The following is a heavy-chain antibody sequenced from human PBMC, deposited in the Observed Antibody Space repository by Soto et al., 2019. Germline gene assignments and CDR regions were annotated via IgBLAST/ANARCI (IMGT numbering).Heavy chain of an antibody. CDR1: GFSVSSDA. V-gene: IGHV3-23*01. CDR3: AKDLLADPPAYPYDSSGYRDAFDI. D-gene: IGHD3-22*01. Sequence: XRSLRLSLSPSGFSVSSDAKSGVRQAPGKGLEWVSAISGSVGSTYYADSVKGRFIISRDNSKNTLYLQMNSLRAEDTAVYYCAKDLLADPPAYPYDSSGYRDAFDIWGQGTMVTVSS. J-gene: IGHJ3*02. CDR2: ISGSVGST.